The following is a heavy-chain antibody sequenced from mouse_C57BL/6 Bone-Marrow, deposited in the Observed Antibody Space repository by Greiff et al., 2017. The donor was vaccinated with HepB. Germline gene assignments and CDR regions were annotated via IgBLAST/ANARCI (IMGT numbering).Heavy chain of an antibody. Sequence: VKLVESGAELVRPGTSVKMSCKASGYTFTNYWIGWAKQRPGHCLEWIGDIYPGGGYTNYNEKFKGKATLTADKSSSTAYMQFSSLTSEDSAIYYCARMNYGSRGGFAYWGQGTLVTVSA. V-gene: IGHV1-63*01. D-gene: IGHD1-1*01. J-gene: IGHJ3*01. CDR2: IYPGGGYT. CDR1: GYTFTNYW. CDR3: ARMNYGSRGGFAY.